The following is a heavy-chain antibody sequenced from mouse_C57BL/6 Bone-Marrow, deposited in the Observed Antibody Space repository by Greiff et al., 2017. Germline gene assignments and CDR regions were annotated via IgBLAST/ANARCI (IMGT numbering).Heavy chain of an antibody. J-gene: IGHJ2*01. CDR2: IDPSDSYT. V-gene: IGHV1-59*01. D-gene: IGHD1-1*01. Sequence: VKLQQPGAELVRPGPSVKLSCKASGYTFTSYWMHWVKQRPGQGLEWIGVIDPSDSYTNYNQKFKGKATLTVDTSSSTAYMQLSSLTSEDSAVYYCAGSVCDYWGQGTTLTVSS. CDR3: AGSVCDY. CDR1: GYTFTSYW.